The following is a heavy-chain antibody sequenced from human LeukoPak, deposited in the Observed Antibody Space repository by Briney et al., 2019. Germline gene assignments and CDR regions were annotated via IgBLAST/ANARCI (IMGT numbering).Heavy chain of an antibody. CDR3: ARGEYSSSSWNY. D-gene: IGHD6-6*01. Sequence: PSETLSLTCTVSGGSISGSYWSWIRQPPGKGLEWIGEINHSGSTNYNPSLKSRVTISVDTSKNQFSLKLSSVTAADTAVYYCARGEYSSSSWNYWGQGTLVTVSS. J-gene: IGHJ4*02. CDR2: INHSGST. V-gene: IGHV4-34*01. CDR1: GGSISGSY.